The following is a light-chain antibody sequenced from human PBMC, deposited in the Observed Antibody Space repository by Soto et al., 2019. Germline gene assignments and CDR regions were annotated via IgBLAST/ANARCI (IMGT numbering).Light chain of an antibody. V-gene: IGKV3-20*01. CDR3: PQYGSSPRT. CDR1: HTVSSSY. CDR2: GAS. J-gene: IGKJ2*01. Sequence: EIVLTQSPGTLSLSPGQRVTLSCRASHTVSSSYLAWYQQKPGQAPRLLIYGASTRATGIPDRFSGSGSGTDFTLTISRLEPEDFAVYYGPQYGSSPRTFGQGTKLESK.